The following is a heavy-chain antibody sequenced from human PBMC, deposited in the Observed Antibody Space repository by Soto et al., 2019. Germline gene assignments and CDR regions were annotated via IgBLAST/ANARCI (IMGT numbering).Heavy chain of an antibody. V-gene: IGHV4-59*01. Sequence: PSETLSLTCTVSGGSISSYYWSWIRQPPGKGLEWIGYIYYSGSTNYNPSLKSRVTIPVDTSKNQFSLKLSSVTAADTAVYYCAREIRLHYFDYWGQGTLVTVSS. J-gene: IGHJ4*02. CDR1: GGSISSYY. CDR2: IYYSGST. CDR3: AREIRLHYFDY.